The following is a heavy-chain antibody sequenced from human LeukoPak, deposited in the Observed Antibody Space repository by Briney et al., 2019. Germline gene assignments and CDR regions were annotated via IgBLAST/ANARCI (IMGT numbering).Heavy chain of an antibody. V-gene: IGHV4-4*07. J-gene: IGHJ4*02. CDR2: IYNGGII. Sequence: SETLSLTCTVSGDSISRYYWSWIRQPAGKGLEWIGRIYNGGIITYNPSLKSRVTMSIDTSNNQFSLRLSSVTAADTAVYYCARASYSYDISGWVPFDYWGQGTLVTVSS. CDR1: GDSISRYY. D-gene: IGHD3-22*01. CDR3: ARASYSYDISGWVPFDY.